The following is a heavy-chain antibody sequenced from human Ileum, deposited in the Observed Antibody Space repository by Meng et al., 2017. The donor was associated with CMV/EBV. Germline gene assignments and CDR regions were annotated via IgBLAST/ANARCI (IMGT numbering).Heavy chain of an antibody. D-gene: IGHD2-8*01. J-gene: IGHJ4*02. V-gene: IGHV1-46*01. Sequence: SCTASGSTFTRPTMPCARQAPGQGLLWLPFLNRHNDIPTYPHKFRGRLPVTRNTSTSTLYLELNRLRSAATPVYYCASDSEWSMDFWGPGTLVTVSS. CDR1: GSTFTRPT. CDR2: LNRHNDIP. CDR3: ASDSEWSMDF.